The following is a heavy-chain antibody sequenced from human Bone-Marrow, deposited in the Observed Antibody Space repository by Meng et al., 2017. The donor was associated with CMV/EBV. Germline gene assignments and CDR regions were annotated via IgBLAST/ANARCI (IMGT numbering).Heavy chain of an antibody. D-gene: IGHD1-1*01. CDR1: GYTFNNYY. CDR2: ISANSGDR. CDR3: AGGGGDDELDY. V-gene: IGHV1-18*01. Sequence: ASVKVSCKTSGYTFNNYYINWVRQAPGQGLEWMGLISANSGDRKYAQKFQGRVTLTADTSTRIAYMEVRSLRSDDTAIYFCAGGGGDDELDYWAQGTLVTVSS. J-gene: IGHJ4*02.